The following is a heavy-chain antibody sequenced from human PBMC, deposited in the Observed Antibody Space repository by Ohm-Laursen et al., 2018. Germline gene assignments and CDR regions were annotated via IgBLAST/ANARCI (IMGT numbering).Heavy chain of an antibody. CDR3: AKGYDSAWYPDY. CDR1: GFSFSTYA. V-gene: IGHV3-30*18. Sequence: SLRLSCSASGFSFSTYAMHWVRQPPGKGLEWVAVTSYDGSNKYYADSVKGRFTSSRDNSKNTLYLQMNSLRAEDTAVFFCAKGYDSAWYPDYWGQGTLVTVSS. D-gene: IGHD6-19*01. J-gene: IGHJ4*02. CDR2: TSYDGSNK.